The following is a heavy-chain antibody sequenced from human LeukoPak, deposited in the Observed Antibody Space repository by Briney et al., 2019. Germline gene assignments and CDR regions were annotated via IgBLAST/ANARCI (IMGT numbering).Heavy chain of an antibody. D-gene: IGHD4-17*01. Sequence: PSETLSLTCTVSGGSISSGGYYWSWIREHPGKGLEWIGYIYYSGSTYYNPSLKSRVTISVDTSKNQFSLKLSSVTAADTAVYYCARGDYGDYVFDYWGQGTLVTVSS. CDR1: GGSISSGGYY. CDR3: ARGDYGDYVFDY. V-gene: IGHV4-31*03. J-gene: IGHJ4*02. CDR2: IYYSGST.